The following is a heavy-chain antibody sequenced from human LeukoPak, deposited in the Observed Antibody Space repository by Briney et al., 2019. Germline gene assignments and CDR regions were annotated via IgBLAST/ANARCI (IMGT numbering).Heavy chain of an antibody. CDR3: VKGAWFGDQHPYYFEY. CDR2: ISYNGGST. CDR1: GLTFSSYG. V-gene: IGHV3-64D*06. D-gene: IGHD3-10*01. Sequence: GGSLRLSCSASGLTFSSYGMHCVRQAPGKGLEFVSTISYNGGSTYYGDSVKGRFIISRDNSKNTLYLQMSSLRAEDTAVYYCVKGAWFGDQHPYYFEYWGLGTLVTVSS. J-gene: IGHJ4*02.